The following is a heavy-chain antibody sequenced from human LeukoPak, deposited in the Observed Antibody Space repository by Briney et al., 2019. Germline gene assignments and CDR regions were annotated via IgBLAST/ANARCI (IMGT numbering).Heavy chain of an antibody. CDR3: AKSSIVAGEYLFDY. V-gene: IGHV3-43*02. J-gene: IGHJ4*02. CDR2: ISGDGGST. CDR1: GFTFDDYA. D-gene: IGHD6-19*01. Sequence: GASLRLSCAASGFTFDDYAMQWVRQAPGKGLEWVSLISGDGGSTYYADSVKGRFTISRDNSKNSPYLQMNRLRTEDTALYYCAKSSIVAGEYLFDYWGQGTLVTVSS.